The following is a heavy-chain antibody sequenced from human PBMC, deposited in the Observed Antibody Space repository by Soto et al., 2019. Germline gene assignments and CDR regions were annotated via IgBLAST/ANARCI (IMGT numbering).Heavy chain of an antibody. J-gene: IGHJ5*02. V-gene: IGHV3-30*18. D-gene: IGHD6-19*01. CDR3: AKGEQWLVLDWFDP. CDR1: GFTFSSYG. Sequence: QVQLVESGGGVVQPGRSLRLSCAASGFTFSSYGMHWVRQAPGKGLEWVAVISYDGSNKYYADSVKGRFTISRDNSKNTLYLQMNSLRAKDTAVYYCAKGEQWLVLDWFDPWGQGTLVTVSS. CDR2: ISYDGSNK.